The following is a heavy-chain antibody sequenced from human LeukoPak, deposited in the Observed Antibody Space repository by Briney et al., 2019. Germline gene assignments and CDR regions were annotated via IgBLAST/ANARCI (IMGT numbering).Heavy chain of an antibody. V-gene: IGHV4-59*01. Sequence: SETLSLICTVSGGSISSYYWSWIRQPPGKGLEWIGYIYYSGSTKYNPSLKSRVTISVDTSKNQFSLKLSSVTAADTAVYYCARVRGSLPGNYWGQGTLVTVSS. J-gene: IGHJ4*02. CDR2: IYYSGST. CDR3: ARVRGSLPGNY. CDR1: GGSISSYY. D-gene: IGHD1-26*01.